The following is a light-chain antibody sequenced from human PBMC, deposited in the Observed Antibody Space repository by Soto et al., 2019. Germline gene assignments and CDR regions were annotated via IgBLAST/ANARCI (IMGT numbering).Light chain of an antibody. CDR2: WAS. CDR1: RTLFYPSNNKTY. V-gene: IGKV4-1*01. CDR3: QQYYNTPYT. Sequence: DIVMTQSPDSLAVSLGERATINCKSNRTLFYPSNNKTYLAWYQQKAGQPPKLLIYWASMRESGVPDRFSGSGSGTDFTLTISSLQAEDVAIFYCQQYYNTPYTFGQGTKVDSK. J-gene: IGKJ2*01.